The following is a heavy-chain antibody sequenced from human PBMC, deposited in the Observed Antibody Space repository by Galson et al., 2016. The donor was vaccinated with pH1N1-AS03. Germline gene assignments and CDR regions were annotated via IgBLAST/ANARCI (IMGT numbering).Heavy chain of an antibody. CDR2: INTNTGDT. Sequence: SVKVSCKASGYRFKDYAINWVRQAPGQGPEWMGWINTNTGDTKLAQGFAGRFVVSLDASVSTAYLQITSLKAEDTAIYYCAREGIVAQFMEWYLFYWGQGTQLTVSS. D-gene: IGHD3-3*01. V-gene: IGHV7-4-1*02. CDR1: GYRFKDYA. J-gene: IGHJ4*02. CDR3: AREGIVAQFMEWYLFY.